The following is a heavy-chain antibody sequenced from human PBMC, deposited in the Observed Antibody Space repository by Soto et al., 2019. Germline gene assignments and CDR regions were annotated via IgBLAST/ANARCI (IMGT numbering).Heavy chain of an antibody. Sequence: ASVKVSCKASGYTFTSCGISWVRQAPGQRLEWMGWINAGNGNTKYSQKFQGRVTITRDTSASTVYMELSSLRSEDTAVYYCAREPFNSSGWLTTLKYYYYYGMDVWGQGTTVTVSS. J-gene: IGHJ6*02. CDR1: GYTFTSCG. CDR2: INAGNGNT. D-gene: IGHD6-19*01. V-gene: IGHV1-3*01. CDR3: AREPFNSSGWLTTLKYYYYYGMDV.